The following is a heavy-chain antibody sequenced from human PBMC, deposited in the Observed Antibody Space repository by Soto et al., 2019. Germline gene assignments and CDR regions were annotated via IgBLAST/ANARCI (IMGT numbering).Heavy chain of an antibody. J-gene: IGHJ4*02. V-gene: IGHV3-48*03. D-gene: IGHD5-18*01. CDR2: ITSTGASM. Sequence: PGGSLRLSCVASGFHFNNHEMNWVRQAPGKGLEWVSYITSTGASMYYADSVRGRFAISRDNAKNSLYLQMDSLRAEDTAVYYCATRPRFTYGVYWGRGTLVTVSS. CDR3: ATRPRFTYGVY. CDR1: GFHFNNHE.